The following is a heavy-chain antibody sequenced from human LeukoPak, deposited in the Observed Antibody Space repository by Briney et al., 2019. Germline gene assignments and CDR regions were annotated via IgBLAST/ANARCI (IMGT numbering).Heavy chain of an antibody. CDR2: ISNDGSNK. CDR3: ARGHNPSGGATPY. J-gene: IGHJ4*02. V-gene: IGHV3-30*03. CDR1: GFTFSSYG. D-gene: IGHD1-26*01. Sequence: GGSLRLSCAASGFTFSSYGMHWVRQAPGKGLEWVTLISNDGSNKQYADSVKGRFTTSRDNSKNTLFLQVNSLRVEDTAVYYCARGHNPSGGATPYWGQGTLVTVSS.